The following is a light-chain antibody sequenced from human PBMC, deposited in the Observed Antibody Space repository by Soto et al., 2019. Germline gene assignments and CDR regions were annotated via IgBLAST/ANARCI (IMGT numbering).Light chain of an antibody. Sequence: QSVLTQPPSASGTPGQRVTISCSGSSPNIGSNPVNWYQQLPGTAPKLLICTNNQRPSGVPDRFSGSKSGTSASLAISGLESEDEADYYCAAWDDSLNGVVFGGGTKLTVL. CDR1: SPNIGSNP. CDR2: TNN. CDR3: AAWDDSLNGVV. J-gene: IGLJ2*01. V-gene: IGLV1-44*01.